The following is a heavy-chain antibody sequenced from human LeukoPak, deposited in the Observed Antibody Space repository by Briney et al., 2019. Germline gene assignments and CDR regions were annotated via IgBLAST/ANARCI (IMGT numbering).Heavy chain of an antibody. D-gene: IGHD4-17*01. CDR3: AKRPSDYGDYVSYFDY. V-gene: IGHV3-30*18. CDR1: GFSFISYG. CDR2: ISDDGKSK. Sequence: GGSLRLSCAASGFSFISYGMHWVRQAPGKGLEWVGVISDDGKSKDYADSVKGRFTISRDNSKDTLYLQMNSLRDEDTAVYYCAKRPSDYGDYVSYFDYWGQGTLVTVSS. J-gene: IGHJ4*02.